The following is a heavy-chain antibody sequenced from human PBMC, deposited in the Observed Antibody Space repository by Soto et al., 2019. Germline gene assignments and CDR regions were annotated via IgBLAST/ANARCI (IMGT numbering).Heavy chain of an antibody. CDR2: IKSKTDGGTT. CDR1: GYTFSNAW. CDR3: TTLSITIFGVVLMDV. Sequence: GVPLRHSCAASGYTFSNAWMNWVRQAPGKGLEWVGRIKSKTDGGTTDYAAPVKGRFTISRDDSKNTLYLQMNSLKTEDTAVYYCTTLSITIFGVVLMDVWGQGTTVTVSS. D-gene: IGHD3-3*01. J-gene: IGHJ6*02. V-gene: IGHV3-15*07.